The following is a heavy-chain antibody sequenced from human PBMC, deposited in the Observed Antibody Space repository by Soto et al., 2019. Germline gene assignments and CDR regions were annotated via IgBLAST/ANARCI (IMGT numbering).Heavy chain of an antibody. J-gene: IGHJ3*02. D-gene: IGHD3-10*01. CDR1: GGSISSYY. CDR3: ARESLLLFGEYAFAI. CDR2: IYYSGST. Sequence: SETLSLTCTVSGGSISSYYWSWIRQPPGKGLEWIGYIYYSGSTNYNPSPKSRVTISVDTSKNQFSLKLSSVTAADTAVYYCARESLLLFGEYAFAIWGQGTMVTVSS. V-gene: IGHV4-59*01.